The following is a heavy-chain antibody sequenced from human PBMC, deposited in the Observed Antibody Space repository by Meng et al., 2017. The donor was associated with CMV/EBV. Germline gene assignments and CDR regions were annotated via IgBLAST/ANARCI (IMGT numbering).Heavy chain of an antibody. D-gene: IGHD3-3*01. CDR3: ARGSYYDFWSGFYTAYNPFDY. V-gene: IGHV3-7*01. CDR1: GFTFSIFW. CDR2: IKQDGSEK. J-gene: IGHJ4*02. Sequence: GGSLRLSCAASGFTFSIFWMSWVRQAPGKGLEWLANIKQDGSEKYYVDSVKGRFTISRDNAKNSLYLKMNSLRAEDTAVYYCARGSYYDFWSGFYTAYNPFDYWGQGTLVTVSS.